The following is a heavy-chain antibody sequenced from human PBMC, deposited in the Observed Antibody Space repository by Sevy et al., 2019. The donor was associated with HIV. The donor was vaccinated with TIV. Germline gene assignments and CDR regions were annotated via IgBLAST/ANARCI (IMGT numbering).Heavy chain of an antibody. J-gene: IGHJ4*02. Sequence: GGSLRLSCAASGFTFSANWMNWVRQAPGKGLEWVANIKADGSDKYYVDSVEGRFIISRDNAKNILFLQMNSLRVEDTAVYYCAHETFGRFESWGQGTLVTVSS. CDR1: GFTFSANW. V-gene: IGHV3-7*01. CDR2: IKADGSDK. CDR3: AHETFGRFES. D-gene: IGHD3-16*01.